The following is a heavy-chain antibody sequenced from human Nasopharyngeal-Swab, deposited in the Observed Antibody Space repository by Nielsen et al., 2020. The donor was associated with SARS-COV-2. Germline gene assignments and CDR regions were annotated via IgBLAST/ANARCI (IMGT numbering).Heavy chain of an antibody. CDR3: AKSRQWLAEY. V-gene: IGHV3-23*01. CDR1: GFTFSSYV. D-gene: IGHD6-19*01. CDR2: IRASAGST. J-gene: IGHJ4*02. Sequence: GESLKISCAASGFTFSSYVMRWVRQAPGKGLEWLSPIRASAGSTYYADSVKGRFTISRDNSKNTLYLQMNSLRAEDTAVYYCAKSRQWLAEYWGQGTLVTVSS.